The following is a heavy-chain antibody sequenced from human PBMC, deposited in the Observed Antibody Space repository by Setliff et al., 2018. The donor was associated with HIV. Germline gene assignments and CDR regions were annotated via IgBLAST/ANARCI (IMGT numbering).Heavy chain of an antibody. Sequence: PSETLSLTCTVSGGSFIGSSFQSTWIRQTPGEGLEWIADIAYSGTTMYTNYNPSLESRVIISEDTSRDQFFLKLTSVTADDTGIYYCARGPPFAYWGQGLLVTVSS. V-gene: IGHV4-39*07. CDR1: GGSFIGSSFQ. J-gene: IGHJ4*02. CDR2: IAYSGTTMYT. CDR3: ARGPPFAY.